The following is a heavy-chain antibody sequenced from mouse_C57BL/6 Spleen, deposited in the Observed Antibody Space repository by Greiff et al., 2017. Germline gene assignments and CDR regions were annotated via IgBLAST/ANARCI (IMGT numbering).Heavy chain of an antibody. Sequence: QVLLQQSGAELVRPGASVKMSCKASGYTFTHYWISWAKQRPGNGLEWIGDIYPGGGYTNYNEKFKGKATLTADKSSSTAYMQFSRLTSEHSAIYSGASGGYYCNFYGYFDFWGKGTTVTVSS. CDR2: IYPGGGYT. J-gene: IGHJ1*03. D-gene: IGHD2-1*01. CDR3: ASGGYYCNFYGYFDF. V-gene: IGHV1-63*01. CDR1: GYTFTHYW.